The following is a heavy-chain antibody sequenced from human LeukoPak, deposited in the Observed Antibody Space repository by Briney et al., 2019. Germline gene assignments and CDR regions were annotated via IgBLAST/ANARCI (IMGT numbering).Heavy chain of an antibody. Sequence: SVNLSCKASGYTFTSYYMHWVRQAPGQGLEWMRIINPSGGSTSDAQKFQDRVTITRDTSTSTVYMELSSLRSEDTAVYYCARWDREKRAAPNYYYGMDVWGQGTTVTVSS. D-gene: IGHD1-26*01. V-gene: IGHV1-46*01. CDR2: INPSGGST. CDR3: ARWDREKRAAPNYYYGMDV. J-gene: IGHJ6*02. CDR1: GYTFTSYY.